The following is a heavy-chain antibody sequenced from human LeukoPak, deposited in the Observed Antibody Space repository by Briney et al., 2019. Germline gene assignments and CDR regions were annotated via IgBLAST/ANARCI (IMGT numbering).Heavy chain of an antibody. D-gene: IGHD4-17*01. V-gene: IGHV1-2*06. J-gene: IGHJ4*02. CDR2: INPNSGGT. CDR1: GYIFTGYY. Sequence: ASVKVFCKASGYIFTGYYMHWVRQAPGQGLEWMGRINPNSGGTNYAQKSQGRATMTRDTSVSTAYMELSRLRSDDTAVYYCARAYGDYEYDYWGQGTLVTVSS. CDR3: ARAYGDYEYDY.